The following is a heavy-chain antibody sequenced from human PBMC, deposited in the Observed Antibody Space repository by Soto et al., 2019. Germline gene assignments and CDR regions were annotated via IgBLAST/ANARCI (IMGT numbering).Heavy chain of an antibody. CDR3: ARDRATMVRGVIPRWFDP. CDR1: GGSFSGYY. CDR2: INHSGST. V-gene: IGHV4-34*01. D-gene: IGHD3-10*01. Sequence: PSETLSLTCAVYGGSFSGYYWSRIRQPPGKGLEWIGEINHSGSTNYNPSLKSRVTISVDTSKNQFSLKLSSVTAADTAVYYCARDRATMVRGVIPRWFDPWGQGTLVT. J-gene: IGHJ5*02.